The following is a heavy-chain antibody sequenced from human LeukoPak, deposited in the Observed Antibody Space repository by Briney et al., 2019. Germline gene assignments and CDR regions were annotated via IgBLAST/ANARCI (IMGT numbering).Heavy chain of an antibody. D-gene: IGHD3-22*01. J-gene: IGHJ4*02. V-gene: IGHV4-4*02. CDR1: GFTFGKYW. CDR2: IYHSGST. CDR3: ARRKVINAHFDY. Sequence: GSLRLPCVASGFTFGKYWMSWVRQPPGKGLEWIGEIYHSGSTNYNPSLKSRVTISVDKSKNQFSLKLSSVTAADTAVYYCARRKVINAHFDYWGQGTLVTVSS.